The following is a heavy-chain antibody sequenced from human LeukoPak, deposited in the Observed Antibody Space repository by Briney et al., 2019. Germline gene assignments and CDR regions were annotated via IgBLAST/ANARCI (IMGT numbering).Heavy chain of an antibody. D-gene: IGHD2-21*01. J-gene: IGHJ4*02. CDR2: INSDGSSA. CDR3: ARDLEGHICYFDY. Sequence: PGGSLRLSCAASGFTFTSYWMHWVREAPGNGLVWVSRINSDGSSASYADSGHGRFTISRDNAKNTLYLQMNSLRAEDTAVYYCARDLEGHICYFDYWGQGTLVTVSS. V-gene: IGHV3-74*01. CDR1: GFTFTSYW.